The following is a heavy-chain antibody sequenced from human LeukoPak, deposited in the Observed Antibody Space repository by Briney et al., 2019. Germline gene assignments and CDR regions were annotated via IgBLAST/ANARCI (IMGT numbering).Heavy chain of an antibody. J-gene: IGHJ4*02. Sequence: GRSLRLSCAASLYTFSSYVMHWVRQAPGKGLECVAVISNDGSDKYYADSVKGRFTISRDNSKNTLYLQMNSLRAEDTALYYCARDGGYSRGWTYGAGDYWGQGTLVTVSS. CDR3: ARDGGYSRGWTYGAGDY. CDR1: LYTFSSYV. V-gene: IGHV3-30*04. D-gene: IGHD6-19*01. CDR2: ISNDGSDK.